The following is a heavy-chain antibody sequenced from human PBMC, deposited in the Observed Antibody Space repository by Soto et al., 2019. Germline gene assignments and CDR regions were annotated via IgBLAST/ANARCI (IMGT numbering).Heavy chain of an antibody. J-gene: IGHJ4*02. Sequence: SATLXLTCAVYGGSFRGYCWSWFRQPPGKGLEWIGEINHSGSTNYNPSLKSRVTISVDTSKNQFSLKLSSVTAADTAVYYCASAPHSSGICLVYLVQWTLVNVAS. D-gene: IGHD1-20*01. CDR2: INHSGST. CDR3: ASAPHSSGICLVY. V-gene: IGHV4-34*01. CDR1: GGSFRGYC.